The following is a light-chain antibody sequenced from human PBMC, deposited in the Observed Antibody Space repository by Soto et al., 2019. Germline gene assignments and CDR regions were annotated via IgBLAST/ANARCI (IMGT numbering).Light chain of an antibody. CDR1: SSDVGGYNY. CDR3: ISFTSRHIYV. Sequence: QSVLTQPASVSGSPGQSITISCTGTSSDVGGYNYVSWYQQHPGRAPKLIIYDVTNRPSGISNRFSGSKSGNTASLTISGLQTEDEADYYCISFTSRHIYVFGTGNKVTVL. J-gene: IGLJ1*01. CDR2: DVT. V-gene: IGLV2-14*03.